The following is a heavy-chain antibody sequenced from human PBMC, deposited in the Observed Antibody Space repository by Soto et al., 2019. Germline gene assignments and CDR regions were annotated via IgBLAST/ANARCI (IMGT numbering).Heavy chain of an antibody. D-gene: IGHD2-15*01. Sequence: ASVKVSCKASGYTFTRYNVHWVRQAPGQGLELMAIINPSGGTTYYVQKFEGRVTLTTXXXXXXVXMXLXXXXSDXTAVYYCARVRGGGSEYFFDYWGQGTLVTVSS. CDR3: ARVRGGGSEYFFDY. CDR1: GYTFTRYN. J-gene: IGHJ4*02. V-gene: IGHV1-46*01. CDR2: INPSGGTT.